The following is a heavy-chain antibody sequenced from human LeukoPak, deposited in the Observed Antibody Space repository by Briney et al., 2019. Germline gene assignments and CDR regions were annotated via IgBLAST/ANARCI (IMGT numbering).Heavy chain of an antibody. CDR3: ARYEPYYYGSGGYNALDI. CDR2: IYHSGST. Sequence: SETLSLTCAVSGGSISSGGYSWSWIRQPPGKGLEWIGYIYHSGSTYYNPSLKSRVTISVDRSKNQFSLKLSSVTAADTAVYYCARYEPYYYGSGGYNALDIWGQGTMVTVSS. J-gene: IGHJ3*02. D-gene: IGHD3-10*01. V-gene: IGHV4-30-2*01. CDR1: GGSISSGGYS.